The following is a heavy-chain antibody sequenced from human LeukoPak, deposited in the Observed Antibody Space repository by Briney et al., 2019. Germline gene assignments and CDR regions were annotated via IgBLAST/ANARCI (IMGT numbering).Heavy chain of an antibody. CDR3: ARDLIFAAARDAFDI. D-gene: IGHD6-13*01. CDR1: GGSISSYY. CDR2: IYTSGST. V-gene: IGHV4-4*07. Sequence: PSETLSLTCTVSGGSISSYYWSWIRQPAGKGLERIGRIYTSGSTNYSPSLKSRVTMSVDTSKNQFSLKLSSVTAADTAVYYCARDLIFAAARDAFDIWGQGTMVTVSS. J-gene: IGHJ3*02.